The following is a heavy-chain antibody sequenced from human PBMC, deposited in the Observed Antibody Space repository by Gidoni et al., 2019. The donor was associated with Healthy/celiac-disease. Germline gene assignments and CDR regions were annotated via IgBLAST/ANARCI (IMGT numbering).Heavy chain of an antibody. D-gene: IGHD6-13*01. CDR2: ISGSGGRT. Sequence: VRQAPGKGLEWVSAISGSGGRTYYADSVKGRFTISRDNSKNTLYLQMNSLRAEYTAVYYCAKTSWGYLAAAGHGGGYDYYYYGMDVWGQGTTVTVSS. CDR3: AKTSWGYLAAAGHGGGYDYYYYGMDV. V-gene: IGHV3-23*01. J-gene: IGHJ6*02.